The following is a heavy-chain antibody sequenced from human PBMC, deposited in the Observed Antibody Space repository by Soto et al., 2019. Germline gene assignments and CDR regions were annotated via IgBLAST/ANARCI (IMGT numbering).Heavy chain of an antibody. CDR3: TRDPYGGSRYYFDS. J-gene: IGHJ4*02. CDR1: GFSFSKYA. V-gene: IGHV3-33*01. CDR2: IWYDGSNK. D-gene: IGHD1-26*01. Sequence: RWSLRLSCSASGFSFSKYAMHWFRQAPGKGLEWVAVIWYDGSNKYYADSVKGRFTISKDNSQNTLYLQMNSLRAEDTAVYYCTRDPYGGSRYYFDSWGQGTLVTVSS.